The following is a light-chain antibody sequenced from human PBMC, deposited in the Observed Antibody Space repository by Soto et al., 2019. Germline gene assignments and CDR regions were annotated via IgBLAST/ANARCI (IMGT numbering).Light chain of an antibody. CDR2: STN. Sequence: QTVVTQEPSFSVSPGGTVTLTCGLRSGSVSTNYYPSWYQQTPGQAPRTLIYSTNTRSSGVPDRFSGSILGNKAALTITGAQADDESDYYCVLYMGSGSVVFGGGTKLTVL. J-gene: IGLJ2*01. CDR3: VLYMGSGSVV. V-gene: IGLV8-61*01. CDR1: SGSVSTNYY.